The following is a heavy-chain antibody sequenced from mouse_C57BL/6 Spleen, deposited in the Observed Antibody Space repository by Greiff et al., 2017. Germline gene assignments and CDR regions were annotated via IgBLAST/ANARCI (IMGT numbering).Heavy chain of an antibody. V-gene: IGHV3-6*01. Sequence: EVQLVESGPGLVKPSPSLSLTCSVTGYSITSGYNYYWIRQSQGNKLECMGYISYDGSTKYNPSLKNRTSITRDTSTNQFSLKVNSVTTEQTSTDYCARFSYDYGAFYYAIDYWGQGTSVTVSS. D-gene: IGHD2-4*01. CDR2: ISYDGST. CDR3: ARFSYDYGAFYYAIDY. CDR1: GYSITSGYN. J-gene: IGHJ4*01.